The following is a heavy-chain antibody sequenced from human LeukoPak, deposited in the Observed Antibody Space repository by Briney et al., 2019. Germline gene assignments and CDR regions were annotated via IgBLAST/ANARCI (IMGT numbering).Heavy chain of an antibody. CDR1: GFTFSSYG. D-gene: IGHD4-17*01. Sequence: VGSLRLSCGASGFTFSSYGRHWVRQAPGKGLEWLAFIRYDGSNKNYADSLKGRFTISRDNSKNTLYLQMNSLRGEDTAVYYCAKVYEYGDNDWFDSWGQGTLVTVSS. J-gene: IGHJ5*01. CDR3: AKVYEYGDNDWFDS. CDR2: IRYDGSNK. V-gene: IGHV3-30*02.